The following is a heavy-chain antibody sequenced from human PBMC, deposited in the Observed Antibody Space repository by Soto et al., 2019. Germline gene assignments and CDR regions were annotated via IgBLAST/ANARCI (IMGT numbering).Heavy chain of an antibody. CDR2: ISSSSSYI. D-gene: IGHD3-16*02. Sequence: GGSLRLSCAASGFTFSSYSMNWVRQAPGKGLEWVSSISSSSSYIYYADSVKGRFTISRDNAKNSLYLQMNSLRAEDTAVYYCARGGVSLGELSFSPTKFDYWGQGTLVTVSS. CDR3: ARGGVSLGELSFSPTKFDY. J-gene: IGHJ4*02. V-gene: IGHV3-21*01. CDR1: GFTFSSYS.